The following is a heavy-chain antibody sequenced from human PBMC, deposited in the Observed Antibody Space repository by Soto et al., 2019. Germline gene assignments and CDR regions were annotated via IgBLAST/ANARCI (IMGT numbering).Heavy chain of an antibody. CDR1: VFTSSG. Sequence: ASVKVSCKASVFTSSGISWVRQAPGQRLEWMGWNSTHNGNTIYSQKFQGRVIMTMDTFTTTVYMELRSLRPDDTAVYLSAREWILRLFDAYDLWGQGTMVTVSS. J-gene: IGHJ3*01. D-gene: IGHD5-12*01. V-gene: IGHV1-18*04. CDR2: NSTHNGNT. CDR3: AREWILRLFDAYDL.